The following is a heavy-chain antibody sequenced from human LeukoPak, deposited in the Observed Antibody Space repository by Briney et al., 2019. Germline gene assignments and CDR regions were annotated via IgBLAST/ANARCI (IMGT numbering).Heavy chain of an antibody. Sequence: GESLRLSCAASGFTFSSYGMNWVRQAPGKGLEWVSGISGSGDSTYYADSVKGRFTISRDNSENTLFLQMNSLRADDTAVYYCARMGNSFYYYMDVWGKGTPVTVTS. D-gene: IGHD2-8*01. V-gene: IGHV3-23*01. CDR3: ARMGNSFYYYMDV. CDR2: ISGSGDST. J-gene: IGHJ6*03. CDR1: GFTFSSYG.